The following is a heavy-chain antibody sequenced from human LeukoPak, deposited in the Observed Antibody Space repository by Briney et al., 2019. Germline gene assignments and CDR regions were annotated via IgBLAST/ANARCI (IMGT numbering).Heavy chain of an antibody. V-gene: IGHV3-30*18. CDR3: AKDYGDFWSAASNWFDS. CDR1: GFTFSSYT. Sequence: LPGGSLRLSCAASGFTFSSYTMNWVRQAPGKGLEWVALISYDTSNKYYADSVKGRFTISRDNSKNTLYLQMNSLRPEDTAVYYCAKDYGDFWSAASNWFDSWGQGTLVTVSS. J-gene: IGHJ5*01. CDR2: ISYDTSNK. D-gene: IGHD3-3*01.